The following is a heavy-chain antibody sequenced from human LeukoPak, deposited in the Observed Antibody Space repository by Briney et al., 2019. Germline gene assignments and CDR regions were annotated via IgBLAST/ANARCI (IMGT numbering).Heavy chain of an antibody. CDR1: GFTFSSYR. D-gene: IGHD2-8*02. J-gene: IGHJ4*02. CDR3: AREGAVTGDFDY. V-gene: IGHV3-74*01. Sequence: GGSLRLSCAASGFTFSSYRMHWVRQAPGKGLVWVSCINSDGSSTSYADSVKGRFTISSDNAKNTLFLQMNSLRAEDTAVYTCAREGAVTGDFDYWGQGTLVTVSS. CDR2: INSDGSST.